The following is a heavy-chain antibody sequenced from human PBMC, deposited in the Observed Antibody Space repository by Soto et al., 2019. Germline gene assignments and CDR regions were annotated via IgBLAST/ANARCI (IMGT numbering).Heavy chain of an antibody. Sequence: SETLSLTCAVYGGSFSGYYWSWIRQPPGKGLEWIGEINHSGSTNYNPSLKSRVTISVDTSKNQFSLKLSSVTAADTAVYYCARGYITMVRGVIPNCYDPWGQGTLVTVSS. D-gene: IGHD3-10*01. V-gene: IGHV4-34*01. CDR3: ARGYITMVRGVIPNCYDP. J-gene: IGHJ5*02. CDR2: INHSGST. CDR1: GGSFSGYY.